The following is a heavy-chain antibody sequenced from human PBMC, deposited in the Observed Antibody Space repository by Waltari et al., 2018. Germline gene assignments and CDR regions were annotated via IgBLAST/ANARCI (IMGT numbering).Heavy chain of an antibody. D-gene: IGHD2-8*01. J-gene: IGHJ3*02. V-gene: IGHV3-9*01. Sequence: EVQLVESGGGLVQPGRSLRLSCAASGFTFDDYAMHWVRQAPGKGLEWVSGISWNSGSIGYADCVKGRFTISRDNAKNSLYLQMNSLRAEDTALYYCAKTRESYCTNGVCYYDAFDIWGQGTMVTVSS. CDR1: GFTFDDYA. CDR2: ISWNSGSI. CDR3: AKTRESYCTNGVCYYDAFDI.